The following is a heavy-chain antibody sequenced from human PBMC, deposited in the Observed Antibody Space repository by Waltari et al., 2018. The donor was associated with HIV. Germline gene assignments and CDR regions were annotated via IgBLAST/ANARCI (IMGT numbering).Heavy chain of an antibody. J-gene: IGHJ5*02. V-gene: IGHV4-4*02. D-gene: IGHD3-10*01. Sequence: QVQLQESGPGLVKPSGTLSLTCAVSGGSISSSNWWSWVRQPPGKGLEWIGEIYHSGSTNYNPSLKSRVTISVDKSKNQFSLKLSSVTAADTAVYYCAREPSIYGSGSYPWFDPWGQGTLVTVSS. CDR3: AREPSIYGSGSYPWFDP. CDR1: GGSISSSNW. CDR2: IYHSGST.